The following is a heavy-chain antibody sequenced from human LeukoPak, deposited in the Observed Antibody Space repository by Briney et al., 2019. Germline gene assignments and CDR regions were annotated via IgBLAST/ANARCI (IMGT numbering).Heavy chain of an antibody. V-gene: IGHV4-38-2*02. J-gene: IGHJ4*02. CDR2: IYHSGST. CDR1: GYSISSGYY. Sequence: PSETLSLTCTVSGYSISSGYYWGWIRQPPGKGLEWIGSIYHSGSTYYNPSLKSRVTISVDTSKNQFSLKLSSVTAADTAVYYCARKSGSYLYYFDYWGQGTLVTVSS. D-gene: IGHD1-26*01. CDR3: ARKSGSYLYYFDY.